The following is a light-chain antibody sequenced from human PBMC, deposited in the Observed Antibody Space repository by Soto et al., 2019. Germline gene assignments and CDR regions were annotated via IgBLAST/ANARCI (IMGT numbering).Light chain of an antibody. Sequence: IVLTQSPVTLALSPGERAVLSCRASQSVSTSLAWYQHKPGQAPRLFIYDASKRAPGIPARFSGSGSGTDFTLTISSLEPEDFAVYYCQVRDVWPSFGQGTKVGI. CDR3: QVRDVWPS. CDR1: QSVSTS. J-gene: IGKJ1*01. CDR2: DAS. V-gene: IGKV3-11*01.